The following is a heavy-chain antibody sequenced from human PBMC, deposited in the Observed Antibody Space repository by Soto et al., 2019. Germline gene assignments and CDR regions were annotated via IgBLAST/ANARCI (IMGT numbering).Heavy chain of an antibody. CDR1: GYTFTSYA. Sequence: ASVKVSCKASGYTFTSYAMHWVRQAPGQRLEWMGWINAGNGNTKYSQKFQGRVTITRDTSASTAYMELSSLRSEDTAVYYCAREYCSGGSCDYMHGWGKGTTVTVSS. D-gene: IGHD2-15*01. V-gene: IGHV1-3*01. J-gene: IGHJ6*03. CDR3: AREYCSGGSCDYMHG. CDR2: INAGNGNT.